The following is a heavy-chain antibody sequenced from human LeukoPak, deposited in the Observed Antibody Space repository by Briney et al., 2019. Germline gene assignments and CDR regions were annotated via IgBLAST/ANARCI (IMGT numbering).Heavy chain of an antibody. Sequence: PGGSLRLSCAASGFTFSSYGMHWVRQAPGKGLEWVAVIWYDGSNKYYADSVKGRFTISRDNSKNTLYLQMNSLRAEDTAVYYCARDSGLLGYYFDYWGQGTLVTVSS. CDR2: IWYDGSNK. D-gene: IGHD3/OR15-3a*01. J-gene: IGHJ4*02. CDR3: ARDSGLLGYYFDY. V-gene: IGHV3-33*01. CDR1: GFTFSSYG.